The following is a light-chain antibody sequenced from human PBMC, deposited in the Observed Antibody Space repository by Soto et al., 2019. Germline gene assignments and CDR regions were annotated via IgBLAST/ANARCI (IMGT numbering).Light chain of an antibody. J-gene: IGKJ1*01. Sequence: DIQMTQSPSTLSASVGDRVTITCRASQSISSWLAWYLQKPGKAPKLLIYKASTLESGVPSRFSGGGSGTEFTLTISSLQPDDFATYYCQQFYSFPWTFGQGTKVAIK. CDR3: QQFYSFPWT. CDR1: QSISSW. CDR2: KAS. V-gene: IGKV1-5*03.